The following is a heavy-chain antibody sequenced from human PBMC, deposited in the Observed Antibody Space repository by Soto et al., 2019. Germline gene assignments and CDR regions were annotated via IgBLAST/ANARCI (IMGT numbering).Heavy chain of an antibody. D-gene: IGHD3-3*01. J-gene: IGHJ4*02. CDR1: GFTFSSYG. CDR3: ARDYSEAHSAYTIFGVVISGYFDY. CDR2: IWYDGSNK. V-gene: IGHV3-33*01. Sequence: GGSLRLSCAASGFTFSSYGMHWVRQAPGKGLEWVAVIWYDGSNKYYADSVKGRFTISRDNSKNTLYLQMNSLRAEDTAVYYCARDYSEAHSAYTIFGVVISGYFDYWGQGTLVTVSS.